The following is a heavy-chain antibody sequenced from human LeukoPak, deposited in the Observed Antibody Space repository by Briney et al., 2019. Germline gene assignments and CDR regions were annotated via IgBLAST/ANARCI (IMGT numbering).Heavy chain of an antibody. CDR2: IYTSGST. D-gene: IGHD3-22*01. V-gene: IGHV4-4*07. CDR3: ARAGLFDSSAYPYDAFDM. Sequence: SETLSLTCTVSGGSISSYYWSWIRQPAGKGLEWFGRIYTSGSTNYNPSLKSRVTMSVDTSKNQFSLKLSSVTAADTAVYFCARAGLFDSSAYPYDAFDMWGQGTMVTVSS. CDR1: GGSISSYY. J-gene: IGHJ3*02.